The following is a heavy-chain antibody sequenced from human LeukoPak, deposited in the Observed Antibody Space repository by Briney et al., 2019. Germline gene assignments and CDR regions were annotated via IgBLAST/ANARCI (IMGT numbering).Heavy chain of an antibody. D-gene: IGHD5-18*01. V-gene: IGHV3-30*02. CDR3: ARDHSQNFDY. CDR2: IRLDGSDE. J-gene: IGHJ4*02. CDR1: GFTFSGYG. Sequence: GGSLRLPCAASGFTFSGYGMHWVRQAPGKGLEWVAFIRLDGSDEYYGDSVKGRFTISRDNSKNTLYLQMNSLRPEDTAVYYCARDHSQNFDYWGQGTLVTVSS.